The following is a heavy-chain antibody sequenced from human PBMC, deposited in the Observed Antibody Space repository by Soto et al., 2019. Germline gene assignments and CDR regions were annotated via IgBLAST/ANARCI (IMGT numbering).Heavy chain of an antibody. D-gene: IGHD1-26*01. J-gene: IGHJ4*02. V-gene: IGHV3-64D*06. CDR2: STYVGGTP. Sequence: QAGGSLRLSCSASGFNLKDYGMHWVRQAPGKGLEQVAASTYVGGTPYYVESVKGRFTVSRDNSKNTLYLQMGSLRPEDTAIYFCVKDYSHGRFLDYWGQGTLVTVSS. CDR1: GFNLKDYG. CDR3: VKDYSHGRFLDY.